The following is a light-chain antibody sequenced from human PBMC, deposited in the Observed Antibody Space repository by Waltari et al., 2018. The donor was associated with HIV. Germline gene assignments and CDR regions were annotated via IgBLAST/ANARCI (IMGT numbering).Light chain of an antibody. CDR3: QQYNNWPRT. V-gene: IGKV3-15*01. CDR1: QSVSSN. J-gene: IGKJ1*01. Sequence: EIVMTQSPATLSVSTGERANLSCRASQSVSSNLAWYQQKPGQAPRLLIYGASTRATGIPARFSGSGSGTEFTLTNSSLQSEDFAVYYCQQYNNWPRTFGQGTKVEIK. CDR2: GAS.